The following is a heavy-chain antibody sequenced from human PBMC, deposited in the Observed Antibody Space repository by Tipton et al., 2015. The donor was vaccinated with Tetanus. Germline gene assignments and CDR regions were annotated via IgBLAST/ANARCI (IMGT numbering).Heavy chain of an antibody. CDR2: IYPGDSDT. V-gene: IGHV5-51*01. D-gene: IGHD3-3*01. Sequence: QLVQSGAEMRKSGESLKISCKTSGYFFDTHWIAWVRQMPGEGLAWMGIIYPGDSDTRYSPSFQGQGTMSVDRSTATAYLHWGSLKASDTAIYYCARHFGEMLYAPFRFDPWGQGTLVTVSS. J-gene: IGHJ5*02. CDR3: ARHFGEMLYAPFRFDP. CDR1: GYFFDTHW.